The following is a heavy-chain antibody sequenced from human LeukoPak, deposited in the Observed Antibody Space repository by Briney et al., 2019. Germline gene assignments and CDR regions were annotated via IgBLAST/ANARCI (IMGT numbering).Heavy chain of an antibody. CDR2: INTYKGNT. Sequence: ASVKVSCKASGYTFTNYGISWVRLAPGQGLEWMGWINTYKGNTNYAQKLQGRVIMTTDTSTSTAYMELRSLRSDDTAVYYCVRQSRIVARSGDDAFDIWGQGTMVTVSS. CDR3: VRQSRIVARSGDDAFDI. CDR1: GYTFTNYG. D-gene: IGHD6-6*01. J-gene: IGHJ3*02. V-gene: IGHV1-18*01.